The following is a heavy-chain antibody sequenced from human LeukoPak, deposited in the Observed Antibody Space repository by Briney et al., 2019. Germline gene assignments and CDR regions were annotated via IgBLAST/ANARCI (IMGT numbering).Heavy chain of an antibody. V-gene: IGHV3-21*01. Sequence: PGGSLRLSCAASGFTFSSYSMNWVRQAPGKGLEWVSSISSSSSYIYYADSVKGRFTISRDNAKNSLYLQMNSLRAEDTAVYYCARGVAIIAAAGTAIDYWGQGTLVTVSS. J-gene: IGHJ4*02. CDR3: ARGVAIIAAAGTAIDY. CDR1: GFTFSSYS. CDR2: ISSSSSYI. D-gene: IGHD6-13*01.